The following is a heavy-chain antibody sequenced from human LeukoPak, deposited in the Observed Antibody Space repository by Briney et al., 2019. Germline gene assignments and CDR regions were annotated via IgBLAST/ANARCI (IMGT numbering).Heavy chain of an antibody. CDR1: GFTFSSYS. Sequence: GGSLRLSXAASGFTFSSYSMNWVRQAPGKGLEWVSSISSSSSYIYYADSVKGRFTISRDNAKNSLYLQMNSLRAEDTAVYYCARDDSGTSNFYWGQGTLVTVSS. CDR3: ARDDSGTSNFY. V-gene: IGHV3-21*01. CDR2: ISSSSSYI. J-gene: IGHJ4*02. D-gene: IGHD3-10*01.